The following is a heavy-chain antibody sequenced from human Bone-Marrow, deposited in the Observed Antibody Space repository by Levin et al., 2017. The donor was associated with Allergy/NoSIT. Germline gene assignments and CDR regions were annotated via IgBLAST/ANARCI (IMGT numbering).Heavy chain of an antibody. CDR3: ARQLRVNSYFDY. Sequence: RTGGSLRLSCAASGFTFSSYAMSWVRQAPGKGLEWISTISGSGGSTYDADSVKGRFTISRDNSKNTLFLQMNSLRAEDTAVYHCARQLRVNSYFDYWGQGTLVTVSS. J-gene: IGHJ4*02. D-gene: IGHD2-2*01. CDR1: GFTFSSYA. CDR2: ISGSGGST. V-gene: IGHV3-23*01.